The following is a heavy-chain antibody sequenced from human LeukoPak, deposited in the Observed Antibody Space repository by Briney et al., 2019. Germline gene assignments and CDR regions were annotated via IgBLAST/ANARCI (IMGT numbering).Heavy chain of an antibody. CDR2: ISWNSGSI. J-gene: IGHJ4*02. CDR3: AKDYLPTPLYFDY. V-gene: IGHV3-9*01. Sequence: GGSLRLSCAASGFTFDDYAMHWVRHAPGKGLEWVSGISWNSGSIGYADSVKGRFTISRDNAKNSLYLQMNSLRAEDTALYYCAKDYLPTPLYFDYWGKGTLVTVSS. CDR1: GFTFDDYA. D-gene: IGHD3-9*01.